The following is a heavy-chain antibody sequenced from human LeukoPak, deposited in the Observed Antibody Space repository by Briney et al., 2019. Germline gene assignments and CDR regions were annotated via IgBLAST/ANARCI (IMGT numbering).Heavy chain of an antibody. D-gene: IGHD6-13*01. CDR1: GFTFSSYS. J-gene: IGHJ4*02. CDR2: TSSSSSYI. Sequence: GGSLRLSCAASGFTFSSYSMNWVRQAPGKGLEWVSSTSSSSSYIYYADSVKGRFTISRDNAKNSLYLQMNSLRAEDTAVYYCARDIWVPYPHPITAAGTGADYWGQGTLVTVSS. V-gene: IGHV3-21*01. CDR3: ARDIWVPYPHPITAAGTGADY.